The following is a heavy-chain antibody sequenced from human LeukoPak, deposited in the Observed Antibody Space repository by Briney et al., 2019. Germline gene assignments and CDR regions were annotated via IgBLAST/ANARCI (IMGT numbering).Heavy chain of an antibody. CDR1: GFTFSSYE. J-gene: IGHJ4*02. CDR2: ISSSGRDI. V-gene: IGHV3-48*03. D-gene: IGHD6-6*01. Sequence: GGSLRLSCAASGFTFSSYEMNWVRQAPGKGLEWVSFISSSGRDIDYADSVKGRFTISRDNAKNSLYLQMNSLRAEDTAVYYCARGRSSFEYWGQGTLVTVSS. CDR3: ARGRSSFEY.